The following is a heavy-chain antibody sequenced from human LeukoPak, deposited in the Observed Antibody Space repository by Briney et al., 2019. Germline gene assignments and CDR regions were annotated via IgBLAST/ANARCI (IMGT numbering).Heavy chain of an antibody. CDR2: IYYSGST. D-gene: IGHD6-13*01. J-gene: IGHJ4*02. CDR3: ARERSMAAAGKYFFDY. V-gene: IGHV4-39*02. Sequence: SETLSLTCTVSGGSISSSAYYWGWIRQPPGKGLEWIGSIYYSGSTYYNPSLKSRVTISVDTSKNQFSLQLNSVTPEDSAVYYCARERSMAAAGKYFFDYWGLGTLVTVSS. CDR1: GGSISSSAYY.